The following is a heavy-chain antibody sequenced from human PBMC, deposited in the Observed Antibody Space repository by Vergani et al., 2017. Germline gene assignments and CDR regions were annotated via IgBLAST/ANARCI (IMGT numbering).Heavy chain of an antibody. CDR2: ISWNSGSI. V-gene: IGHV3-9*01. J-gene: IGHJ4*02. CDR3: ANVRWGRDIVGFFRDYFDY. Sequence: EVQLVESGGGLVQPGRSLRLSCAASGFTFDDYAMHWVRQAPGKGLEWVSGISWNSGSIGYADSVKGRFTISRDNAKNSLYLQMNSLRAEDTALYYCANVRWGRDIVGFFRDYFDYWGQGTLVTVSS. D-gene: IGHD5-12*01. CDR1: GFTFDDYA.